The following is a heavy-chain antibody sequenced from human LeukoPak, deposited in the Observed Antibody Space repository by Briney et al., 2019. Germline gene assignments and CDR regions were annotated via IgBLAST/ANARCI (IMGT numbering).Heavy chain of an antibody. Sequence: ASVKVSCKASGYTFTSYGISWVRQAPGQGLEWMRWISAYNGNTNYAQKLQGRVTMTTDTSTSTAYMELRSLSSDDTAVYYCARDRESYCSSTSCSTWFDPWGQGTLVTVSS. J-gene: IGHJ5*02. CDR3: ARDRESYCSSTSCSTWFDP. CDR2: ISAYNGNT. D-gene: IGHD2-2*01. V-gene: IGHV1-18*01. CDR1: GYTFTSYG.